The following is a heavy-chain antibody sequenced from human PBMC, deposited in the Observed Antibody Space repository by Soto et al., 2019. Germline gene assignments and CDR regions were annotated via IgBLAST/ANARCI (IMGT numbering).Heavy chain of an antibody. J-gene: IGHJ5*02. D-gene: IGHD3-22*01. CDR1: GFTFSSYG. CDR2: IWYDGSNK. CDR3: ARDTLTRGFYDSTGGNWFDP. Sequence: GGSLRLSCAASGFTFSSYGMHWVRQAPGKGLEWVAVIWYDGSNKYYADSVKGRFTISRDNSKNTLYLQMNSLRAEDTAVYYCARDTLTRGFYDSTGGNWFDPWGQGTLVTVSS. V-gene: IGHV3-33*01.